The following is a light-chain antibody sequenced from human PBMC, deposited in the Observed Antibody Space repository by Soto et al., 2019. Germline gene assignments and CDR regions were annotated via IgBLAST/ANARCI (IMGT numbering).Light chain of an antibody. CDR3: QQYNSYPWT. CDR1: QSISSG. Sequence: DIQLTQSPSTLSASVVDRVTITCRASQSISSGLAWYQQKPGKAPKLLIYEASSLESGVPSRFSGSRSGTEFTLTISSLQPDDFATYYCQQYNSYPWTFGQGTKVDIK. CDR2: EAS. V-gene: IGKV1-5*03. J-gene: IGKJ1*01.